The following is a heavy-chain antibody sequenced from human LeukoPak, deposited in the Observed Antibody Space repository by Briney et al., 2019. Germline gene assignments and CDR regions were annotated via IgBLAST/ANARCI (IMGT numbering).Heavy chain of an antibody. Sequence: PGRSLRLSCAASGFTFSSYGMHWVRQAPGKGLERVAVISYDGSNKYYADSVKGRFTISRDNSKNTLYLQMNSLRAEDTAVYYCAKFWEYSSSSPIDYWGQGTLVTVSS. V-gene: IGHV3-30*18. D-gene: IGHD6-6*01. CDR1: GFTFSSYG. CDR3: AKFWEYSSSSPIDY. J-gene: IGHJ4*02. CDR2: ISYDGSNK.